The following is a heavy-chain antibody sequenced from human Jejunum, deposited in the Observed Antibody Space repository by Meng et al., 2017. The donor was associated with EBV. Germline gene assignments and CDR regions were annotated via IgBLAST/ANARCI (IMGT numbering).Heavy chain of an antibody. Sequence: EVQLVESGGGLVQPGGSLRLSCAASGFTFSSHWMHWVRQAPGKGLVWVSRVSGDGTGITYADSVKGRFTISRDNAKSTLYLQMDSLRAEDTAMYYCTRSLDFGPDSWGQGTLVTVSS. J-gene: IGHJ4*02. V-gene: IGHV3-74*01. D-gene: IGHD4-17*01. CDR1: GFTFSSHW. CDR2: VSGDGTGI. CDR3: TRSLDFGPDS.